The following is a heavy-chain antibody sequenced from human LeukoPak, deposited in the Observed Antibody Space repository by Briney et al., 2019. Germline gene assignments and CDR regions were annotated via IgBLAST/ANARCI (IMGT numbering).Heavy chain of an antibody. CDR3: AKSGSYLATYYFDY. D-gene: IGHD1-26*01. Sequence: GGSLRLSCAASGFTFSSYAMHWVRQAPGKGLEWVAVISHDGSSKYYADSVKGRFTISRDNSKNTLYLQMNSLRAEDTAVCYSAKSGSYLATYYFDYWGQGTLVTVSS. J-gene: IGHJ4*02. CDR2: ISHDGSSK. V-gene: IGHV3-30*04. CDR1: GFTFSSYA.